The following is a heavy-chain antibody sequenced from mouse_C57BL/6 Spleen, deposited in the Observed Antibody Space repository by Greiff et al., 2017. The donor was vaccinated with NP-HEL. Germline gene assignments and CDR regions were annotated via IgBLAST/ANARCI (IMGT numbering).Heavy chain of an antibody. CDR2: ISSGGDYI. D-gene: IGHD2-9*01. V-gene: IGHV5-9-1*02. Sequence: EVKLVESGEGLVKPGGSLKLSCAASGFTFSSYAMSWVRPTPEKRLEWVAYISSGGDYIYYADTVKGRFTISRDNARNTLYLQMSSLKSEDTAMYYCTRVPYYGYDVDYFDYWGQGTTLTVSS. CDR3: TRVPYYGYDVDYFDY. J-gene: IGHJ2*01. CDR1: GFTFSSYA.